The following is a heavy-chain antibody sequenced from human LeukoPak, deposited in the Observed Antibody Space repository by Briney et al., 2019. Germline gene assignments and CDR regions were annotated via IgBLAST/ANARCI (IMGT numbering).Heavy chain of an antibody. Sequence: PSQTLSLTCTVSGGSISSGDYYWSWIRQPPGKGLEWIGYIYYSGSTYYNPSLKSRVTISVDTSKNQFSLKLSSVTAADTAVYYCARAPGYSDALDIWGQGTMVTVSS. CDR2: IYYSGST. D-gene: IGHD5-24*01. CDR3: ARAPGYSDALDI. V-gene: IGHV4-30-4*01. CDR1: GGSISSGDYY. J-gene: IGHJ3*02.